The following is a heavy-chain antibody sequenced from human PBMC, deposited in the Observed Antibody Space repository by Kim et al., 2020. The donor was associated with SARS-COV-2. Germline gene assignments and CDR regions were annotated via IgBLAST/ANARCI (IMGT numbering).Heavy chain of an antibody. D-gene: IGHD5-12*01. J-gene: IGHJ4*02. CDR3: VKGAWLDY. Sequence: TDHSSSVKGRFTVSRDRASNALYLQMNSLGADDTAVYYCVKGAWLDYWGPGTLVTVSS. V-gene: IGHV3-23*01. CDR2: T.